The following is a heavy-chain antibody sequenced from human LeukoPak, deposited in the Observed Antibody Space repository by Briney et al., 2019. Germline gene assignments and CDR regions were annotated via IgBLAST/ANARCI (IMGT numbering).Heavy chain of an antibody. CDR1: GGSISSGGYS. Sequence: SETLSLTCAVSGGSISSGGYSWSWLRQPPGQGLEWIGYIYHSGSTYYNPSLKSRVTISVDRSKNQFSLKLSSVTAADTAVYYCARDPAGGGHYFDYWGQGTLVTVSS. CDR2: IYHSGST. V-gene: IGHV4-30-2*01. J-gene: IGHJ4*02. CDR3: ARDPAGGGHYFDY. D-gene: IGHD3-10*01.